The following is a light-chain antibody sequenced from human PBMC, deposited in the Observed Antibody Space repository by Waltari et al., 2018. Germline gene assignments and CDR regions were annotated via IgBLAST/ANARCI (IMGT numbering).Light chain of an antibody. CDR3: AAWDDSLSGVV. Sequence: QSVLTQPPSASGTPGQRVTISCSGSSSNIGNNYVNWYHQVPGTAPKLLIDRNNQRPSGVPARVSGSNSGTSASLAISGLRSEDEGDYYCAAWDDSLSGVVFGGGTKLTVL. CDR1: SSNIGNNY. J-gene: IGLJ2*01. V-gene: IGLV1-47*01. CDR2: RNN.